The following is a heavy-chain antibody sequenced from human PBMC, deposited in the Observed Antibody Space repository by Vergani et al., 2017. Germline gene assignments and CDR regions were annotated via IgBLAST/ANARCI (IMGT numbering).Heavy chain of an antibody. Sequence: QVQLVQSGDEVKKPGASVKVSCKTSGYSFINYGISWVRQAPGQGLEWLGCVSPYNGNTNYEQKIQGRVTMTTDTSTSTAYMQLRSLTFDDTAVYYCAREGFYDNIRVTYRPPSYYGIGVLVQGTKVTVAS. CDR1: GYSFINYG. D-gene: IGHD3-9*01. J-gene: IGHJ6*02. V-gene: IGHV1-18*01. CDR2: VSPYNGNT. CDR3: AREGFYDNIRVTYRPPSYYGIGV.